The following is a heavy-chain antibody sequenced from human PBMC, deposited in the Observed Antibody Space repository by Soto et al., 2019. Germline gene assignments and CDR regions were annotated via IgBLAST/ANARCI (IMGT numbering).Heavy chain of an antibody. CDR1: GDSISSYY. V-gene: IGHV4-59*08. CDR2: IYYTGST. D-gene: IGHD3-9*01. Sequence: LSLTCTVSGDSISSYYWTWIRQPPGKGLEWIVYIYYTGSTNYNPSLKSRVTISIDTSKNHFSLNLSSVTAADTALYYFARQRYDILTGYYNYGMDVWGQGTTVTVSS. J-gene: IGHJ6*02. CDR3: ARQRYDILTGYYNYGMDV.